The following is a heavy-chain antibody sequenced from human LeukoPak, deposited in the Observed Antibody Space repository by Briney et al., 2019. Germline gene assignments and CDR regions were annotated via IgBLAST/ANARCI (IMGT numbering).Heavy chain of an antibody. J-gene: IGHJ4*02. CDR2: IHYSGST. Sequence: SETLSLTCAVSGYSISSGYCWGWIRQPPGKGLEWIGRIHYSGSTYYNPSLKSRVTTSVDTSKNQFSLKLNSVTAADTAVYYCARLTYGSGTYYPDYWGQGTLVTVSS. CDR3: ARLTYGSGTYYPDY. CDR1: GYSISSGYC. D-gene: IGHD3-10*01. V-gene: IGHV4-38-2*01.